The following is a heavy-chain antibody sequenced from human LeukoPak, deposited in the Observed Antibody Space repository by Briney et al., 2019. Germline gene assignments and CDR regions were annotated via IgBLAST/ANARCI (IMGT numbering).Heavy chain of an antibody. CDR1: GGTFSSYA. V-gene: IGHV1-69*04. Sequence: SVKVSCKASGGTFSSYAISWVRQAPGQGLEWMGRIIPILGIANYAQKFQGKVTITADKSTSTAYMELSSLRSEDTAVNYCARGSGESSGRGDYWGQGTLVTVS. D-gene: IGHD3-22*01. J-gene: IGHJ4*02. CDR3: ARGSGESSGRGDY. CDR2: IIPILGIA.